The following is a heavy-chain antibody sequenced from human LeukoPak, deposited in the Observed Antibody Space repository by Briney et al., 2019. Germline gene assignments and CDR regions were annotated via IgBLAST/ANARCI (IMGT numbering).Heavy chain of an antibody. V-gene: IGHV3-23*01. Sequence: PGGSLRLSCAASGFTFSSYAMSWVRQAPGKGLEWVSATSGSDGTTYYADSVKGRFIISRDNSKNTLYLQMDSLRAEDTAVYYCARGKTGDSWGQGTLVTVSS. J-gene: IGHJ4*02. D-gene: IGHD7-27*01. CDR1: GFTFSSYA. CDR3: ARGKTGDS. CDR2: TSGSDGTT.